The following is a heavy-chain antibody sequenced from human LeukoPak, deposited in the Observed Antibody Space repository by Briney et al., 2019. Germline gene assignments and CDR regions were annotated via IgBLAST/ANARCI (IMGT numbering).Heavy chain of an antibody. D-gene: IGHD2-2*01. Sequence: GGSLRLSCAASGFTSSYYAMAWVRQAPGKGLEWVSTISGRDSNTYYADSVKGRFTISRDDSKDTLHLQMNSLKAEDTAVYYCAKVQTDVPAASYYYYFGLDVWGQGTMVTVSS. V-gene: IGHV3-23*01. CDR2: ISGRDSNT. CDR1: GFTSSYYA. J-gene: IGHJ6*02. CDR3: AKVQTDVPAASYYYYFGLDV.